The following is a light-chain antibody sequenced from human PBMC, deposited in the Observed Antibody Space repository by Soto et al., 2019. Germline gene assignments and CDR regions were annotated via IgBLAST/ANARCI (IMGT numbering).Light chain of an antibody. CDR1: QSISSW. V-gene: IGKV1-5*01. CDR2: DAS. CDR3: QQSYITPFT. Sequence: DIQMTQSPSTLSASVGDRVTITCRASQSISSWLAWYQQKPGKAPKLLIYDASSLESGVPSRFSGSASGTEFTLTISSLQPDDFATYYCQQSYITPFTFGQGTRLEI. J-gene: IGKJ5*01.